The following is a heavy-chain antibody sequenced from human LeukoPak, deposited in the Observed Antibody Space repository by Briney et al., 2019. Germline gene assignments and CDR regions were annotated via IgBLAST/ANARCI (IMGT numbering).Heavy chain of an antibody. CDR1: GGTFSSFI. CDR2: VIPVFGVP. V-gene: IGHV1-69*01. J-gene: IGHJ4*02. Sequence: SVKVSCKSSGGTFSSFIINWVRQAPGQGLEWMGGVIPVFGVPNYAQRFQGRVTITADESTSTVYLYLTSLRSEDTAVYFCTRGSAGIAPATTKNFFDFWGQGTLVTVSS. CDR3: TRGSAGIAPATTKNFFDF. D-gene: IGHD1-26*01.